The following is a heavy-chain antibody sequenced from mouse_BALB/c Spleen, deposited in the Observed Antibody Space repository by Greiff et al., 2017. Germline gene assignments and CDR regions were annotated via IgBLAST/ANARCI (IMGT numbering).Heavy chain of an antibody. CDR2: IDPFNGGT. D-gene: IGHD2-4*01. V-gene: IGHV1S135*01. CDR3: ARCDYDYAMDY. CDR1: GYSFTSYY. J-gene: IGHJ4*01. Sequence: VQLQQSGPELMKPGASVKISCKASGYSFTSYYMHWVKQSHGKSLEWIGYIDPFNGGTSYNQKFKGKATLTVDKSSSTAYMHLSSLTSEDSAVYYCARCDYDYAMDYWGQGTSVTVSS.